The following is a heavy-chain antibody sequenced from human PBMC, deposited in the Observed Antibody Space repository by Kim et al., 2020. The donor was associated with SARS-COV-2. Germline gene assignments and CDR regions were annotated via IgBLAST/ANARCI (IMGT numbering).Heavy chain of an antibody. J-gene: IGHJ6*02. CDR1: GFTFSSYS. CDR3: ARVRCSSTSCPVLGGMDV. V-gene: IGHV3-21*04. Sequence: GGSLRLSCAASGFTFSSYSMNWVRQAPGKGLEWVSSISSSSSYIYYADSVKGRFTISRDNAKNSLYLQMNSLRAEDTAVYYCARVRCSSTSCPVLGGMDVWGQGTTVTVSS. D-gene: IGHD2-2*01. CDR2: ISSSSSYI.